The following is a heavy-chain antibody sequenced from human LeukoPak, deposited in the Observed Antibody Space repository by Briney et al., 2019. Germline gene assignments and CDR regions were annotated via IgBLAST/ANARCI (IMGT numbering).Heavy chain of an antibody. CDR2: XXXKSGGT. CDR1: VYTFTGYY. D-gene: IGHD3-10*01. CDR3: ARSPTYYYGSGSPYGMDV. J-gene: IGHJ6*02. V-gene: IGHV1-2*02. Sequence: ASVKVSCKASVYTFTGYYMHWVRQAPGQGLEWMGXXXXKSGGTNYAQTFQGRVTMTRATSISTAYMELSRLRSDDTAVYYCARSPTYYYGSGSPYGMDVWGQGTTVTVSS.